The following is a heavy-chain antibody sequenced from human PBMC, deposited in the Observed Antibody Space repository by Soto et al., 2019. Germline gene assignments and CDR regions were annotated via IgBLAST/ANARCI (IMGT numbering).Heavy chain of an antibody. D-gene: IGHD3-3*01. V-gene: IGHV3-23*01. Sequence: HPGGSLRLSCAASGFTFRNYAMSWVRQAPGKGLEWVSAISGSGGSTYYADSVKGRFTISRDNSKNTLYLQMNSLRAEDTAVYYCAKDLGIYDFWSGRLYGMDVWGQGTTVTV. J-gene: IGHJ6*02. CDR3: AKDLGIYDFWSGRLYGMDV. CDR2: ISGSGGST. CDR1: GFTFRNYA.